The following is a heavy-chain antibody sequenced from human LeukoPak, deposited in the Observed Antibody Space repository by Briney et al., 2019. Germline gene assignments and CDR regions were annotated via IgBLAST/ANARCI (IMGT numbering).Heavy chain of an antibody. CDR2: FDPEDGET. J-gene: IGHJ6*03. Sequence: ASVKVSCKVSGYTLTELSMHWVRQAPGKGLEWMGGFDPEDGETIYAQKFQGRVTMTEDTSTDTAYMELSSLRSEDTAVYYCASQLQMSTVTTHYYYYMDVWGKGTTVTVSS. CDR1: GYTLTELS. V-gene: IGHV1-24*01. CDR3: ASQLQMSTVTTHYYYYMDV. D-gene: IGHD4-11*01.